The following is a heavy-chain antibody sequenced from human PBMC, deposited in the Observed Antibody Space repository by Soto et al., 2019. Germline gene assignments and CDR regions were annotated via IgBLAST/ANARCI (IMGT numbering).Heavy chain of an antibody. D-gene: IGHD3-16*01. V-gene: IGHV1-2*06. Sequence: QVQLVQSGAEVKKPGASVKVSCKASGYTFTAYYLYWVRQAPGQGLEWLGRINPKSGDTNYAQKLQGRVTITRDTSISTAYMDLSILSTDEPAFYYCATLKQVPGGIDYWGQGTLVTVSS. CDR1: GYTFTAYY. CDR2: INPKSGDT. CDR3: ATLKQVPGGIDY. J-gene: IGHJ4*02.